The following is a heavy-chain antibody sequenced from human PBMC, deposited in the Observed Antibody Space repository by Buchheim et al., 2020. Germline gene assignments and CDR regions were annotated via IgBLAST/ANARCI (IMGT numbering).Heavy chain of an antibody. J-gene: IGHJ4*02. CDR3: ARPYHFDSSGYYN. V-gene: IGHV3-7*01. D-gene: IGHD3-22*01. CDR2: IKQGGNQK. Sequence: EVQLVESGGGLVQPGGSLRLSCAASGFSFSGYWMSWVRQAPGKGLEWVANIKQGGNQKHYVDSVKGRFTISRDDAKKSLYVQMNSLRAEDTAVYYCARPYHFDSSGYYNWGQGTL. CDR1: GFSFSGYW.